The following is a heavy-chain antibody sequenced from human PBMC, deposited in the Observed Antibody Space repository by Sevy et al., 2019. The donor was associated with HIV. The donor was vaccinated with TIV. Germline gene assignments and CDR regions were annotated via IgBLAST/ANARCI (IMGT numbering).Heavy chain of an antibody. CDR3: AKDFTGYNGMDV. D-gene: IGHD3-9*01. V-gene: IGHV3-30*18. CDR2: ISYHGRDK. CDR1: GIIFTSSG. J-gene: IGHJ6*02. Sequence: GGSLRLSCVVSGIIFTSSGMHWVRQAPGKGLERVAVISYHGRDKFYADSVKGRFTISRDNSKNILYLQMNGLRIEDTAVYYCAKDFTGYNGMDVWGQGTMVTVSS.